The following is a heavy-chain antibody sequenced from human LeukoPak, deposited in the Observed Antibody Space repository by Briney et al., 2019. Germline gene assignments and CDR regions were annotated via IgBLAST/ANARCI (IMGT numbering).Heavy chain of an antibody. CDR1: GFTVSRSY. D-gene: IGHD3-10*01. CDR2: IYSGGST. Sequence: GGSLRLSCAASGFTVSRSYMTWVRQTPGKGLEWVSVIYSGGSTYYADSVKGRFTISRDNSKNILYLQMNNPGAEDTAVYSCARGWFGPDSCGQGTLVTVSP. J-gene: IGHJ5*01. CDR3: ARGWFGPDS. V-gene: IGHV3-66*01.